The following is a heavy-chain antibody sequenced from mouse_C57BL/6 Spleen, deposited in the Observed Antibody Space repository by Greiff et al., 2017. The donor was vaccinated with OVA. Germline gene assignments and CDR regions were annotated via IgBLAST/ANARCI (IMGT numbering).Heavy chain of an antibody. V-gene: IGHV1-53*01. CDR1: GYTFTSYW. J-gene: IGHJ3*01. D-gene: IGHD2-3*01. CDR2: INPSNGGT. CDR3: AREGWLLAWFAY. Sequence: QVQLKQPGTELVKPGASVKLSCKASGYTFTSYWMHWVKQRPGQGLEWIGNINPSNGGTNYNEKFKSKATLTVDKSSSTAYMQLSSLTSEDSAVYYCAREGWLLAWFAYWGQGTLVTVSA.